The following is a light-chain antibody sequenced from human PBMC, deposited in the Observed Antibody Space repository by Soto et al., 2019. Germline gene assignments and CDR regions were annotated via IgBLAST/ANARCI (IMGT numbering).Light chain of an antibody. J-gene: IGKJ3*01. CDR2: GAS. CDR1: QGVVSD. V-gene: IGKV3-15*01. CDR3: QQYNNWPPFT. Sequence: ERVMTQSPVTLSASPGERVTLSCRSSQGVVSDVAWYQQKPGQAPGLLIYGASIREVGVPARFSGSGSGTEFTLTISSLQSEDFAVYYCQQYNNWPPFTYGPGTIVDIK.